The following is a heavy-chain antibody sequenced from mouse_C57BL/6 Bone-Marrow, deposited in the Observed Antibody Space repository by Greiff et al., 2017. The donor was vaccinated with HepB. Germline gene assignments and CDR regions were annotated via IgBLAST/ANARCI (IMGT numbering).Heavy chain of an antibody. D-gene: IGHD2-1*01. CDR3: ARSAIYYGLWYFDV. Sequence: QVQLQQPGTELVKPGASVKLSCKASGYTFTSYWMHWVKQRPGQGLEWIGNINPSNGGTNYNEKFKSKATLTVDKSSSTAYMQLSSLTSEDSAVYCCARSAIYYGLWYFDVWGTGTTVTVSS. CDR2: INPSNGGT. J-gene: IGHJ1*03. V-gene: IGHV1-53*01. CDR1: GYTFTSYW.